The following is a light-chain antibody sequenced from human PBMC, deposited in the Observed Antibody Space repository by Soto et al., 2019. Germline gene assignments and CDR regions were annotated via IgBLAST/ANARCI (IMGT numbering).Light chain of an antibody. CDR2: GAS. J-gene: IGKJ1*01. V-gene: IGKV3-11*01. CDR1: QSVSSN. Sequence: EVVLTQSPATLSVSQGERATLSCRASQSVSSNLAWYQQKPGQAPRLLIYGASTRATGIPARFSGSGSATDFTLTISSLEPEDFAVYYCQQRSSWITFGQGTKVDIK. CDR3: QQRSSWIT.